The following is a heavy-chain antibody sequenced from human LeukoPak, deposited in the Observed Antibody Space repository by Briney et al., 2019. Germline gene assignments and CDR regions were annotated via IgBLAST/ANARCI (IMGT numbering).Heavy chain of an antibody. V-gene: IGHV3-15*01. CDR3: TTELDIRPNHY. Sequence: GGSLRLSCAASGFTFSNAWMSWVRQAPGRGLEWVGRIKSKIDGGTTDYAAPVKGRFTISRDDSKNTLYLQMNSLKSEDTAVYYCTTELDIRPNHYWGQGTLVTVSS. CDR1: GFTFSNAW. J-gene: IGHJ4*02. CDR2: IKSKIDGGTT. D-gene: IGHD3-22*01.